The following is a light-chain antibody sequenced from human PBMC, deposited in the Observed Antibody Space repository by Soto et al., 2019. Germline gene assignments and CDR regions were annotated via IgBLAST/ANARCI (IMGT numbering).Light chain of an antibody. V-gene: IGKV1-9*01. CDR2: AAS. CDR3: QQYNSYWT. CDR1: QGISSY. Sequence: IQLTQSPSSLSASVGDRVTITCRASQGISSYLAWYQQKPGKAPKLLIYAASTLQSGVPSRFSGSGSGTDFTLTISSLQPEDFATYYCQQYNSYWTLGQGTRWIS. J-gene: IGKJ1*01.